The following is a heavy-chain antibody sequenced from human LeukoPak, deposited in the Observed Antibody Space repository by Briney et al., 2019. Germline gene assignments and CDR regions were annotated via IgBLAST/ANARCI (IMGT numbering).Heavy chain of an antibody. V-gene: IGHV1-8*01. Sequence: ASVKVSCKASGYTFTSYDINWVRQATGQGLEWMGWMNPNSGNTVYAQKFQGRVTMTRNTSISTAYMELSSLRSEDTAVYYCARVMSIAAAGSNWFDPWGQGTLVTVSS. CDR3: ARVMSIAAAGSNWFDP. J-gene: IGHJ5*02. CDR1: GYTFTSYD. D-gene: IGHD6-13*01. CDR2: MNPNSGNT.